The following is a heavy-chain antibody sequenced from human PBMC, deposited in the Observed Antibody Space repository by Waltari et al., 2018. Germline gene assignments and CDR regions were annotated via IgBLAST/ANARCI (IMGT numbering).Heavy chain of an antibody. V-gene: IGHV3-23*01. J-gene: IGHJ1*01. CDR1: GFTFSSYA. Sequence: CAASGFTFSSYAMSWVRQAPGKGLELVSAISGSGGSTYYADSVKGRFTISTDNSKNTLYLQMNSLRAEDTAVYYCAKAVVVVAATQSWRDWGQGTLVTVSS. CDR3: AKAVVVVAATQSWRD. D-gene: IGHD2-15*01. CDR2: ISGSGGST.